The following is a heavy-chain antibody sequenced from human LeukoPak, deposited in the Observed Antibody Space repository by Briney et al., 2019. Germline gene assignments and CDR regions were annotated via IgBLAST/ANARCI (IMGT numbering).Heavy chain of an antibody. J-gene: IGHJ4*02. CDR2: ISGSGGST. CDR1: GFTFSSYA. D-gene: IGHD1-20*01. Sequence: GGSLGLSCAASGFTFSSYAMSWVRQAPGKGLEWVSAISGSGGSTYYADSVKGRSTISRDNSKNTLYLQMNSLRAEDTAVYYCAKHAAAINWNDRNFDYWGQGTLVTVSS. CDR3: AKHAAAINWNDRNFDY. V-gene: IGHV3-23*01.